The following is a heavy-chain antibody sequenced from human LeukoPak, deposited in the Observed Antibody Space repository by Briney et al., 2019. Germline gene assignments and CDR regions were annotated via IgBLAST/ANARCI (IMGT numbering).Heavy chain of an antibody. V-gene: IGHV3-48*04. CDR1: GFTFSNNG. Sequence: GGSLRLSCAASGFTFSNNGMHWVRQAPGKGLEWVSYISSSGSTIYYADSVKGRFTISRDNAKNSLYLQMNSLRAEDTAVYYCARDREDLSGGGDYWGQGTLVTVSS. J-gene: IGHJ4*02. CDR3: ARDREDLSGGGDY. D-gene: IGHD1-26*01. CDR2: ISSSGSTI.